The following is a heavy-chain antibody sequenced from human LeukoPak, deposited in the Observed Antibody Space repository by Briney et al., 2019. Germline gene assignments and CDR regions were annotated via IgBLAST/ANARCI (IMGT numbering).Heavy chain of an antibody. CDR2: IYYSGST. J-gene: IGHJ3*02. CDR3: ARGYYDSSGEQDAFDI. V-gene: IGHV4-39*07. CDR1: GGSISSSSYY. Sequence: SETLSLTCTVSGGSISSSSYYWGWIRQPLGKGLEWIGSIYYSGSTYYNPSLKSRVTISVDTSKNQFSLKLSSVTAADTAVYYCARGYYDSSGEQDAFDIWGQGTMVTVSS. D-gene: IGHD3-22*01.